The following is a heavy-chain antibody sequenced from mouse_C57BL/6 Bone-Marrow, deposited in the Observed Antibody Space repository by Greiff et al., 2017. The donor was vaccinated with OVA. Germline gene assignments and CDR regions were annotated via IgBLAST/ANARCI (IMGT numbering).Heavy chain of an antibody. V-gene: IGHV1-69*01. CDR2: IDPSDSYT. Sequence: VQLQQSGAELVMPGASVKLSCKASGYTFTSYWMHWVKQRPGQGLEWIGEIDPSDSYTNYNQKFKGKSTLTVDKSSSTAYMQLSSLTSEDSAVYYCARGSYYSNSYAMDYWGQGTSVTVSS. CDR1: GYTFTSYW. CDR3: ARGSYYSNSYAMDY. D-gene: IGHD2-5*01. J-gene: IGHJ4*01.